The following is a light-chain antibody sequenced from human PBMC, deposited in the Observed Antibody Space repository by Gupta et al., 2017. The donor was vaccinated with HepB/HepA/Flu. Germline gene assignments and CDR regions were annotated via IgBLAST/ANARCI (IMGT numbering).Light chain of an antibody. J-gene: IGKJ3*01. CDR1: ESIGSS. Sequence: EVVLAQSPVTLSLSPGERAPLSCRASESIGSSLAWYQHQPGQAPRLLIYSASTRPTDSAPRFSGSGSGTDTTLTITSSEPEDFALDYCHRRSSWPPFAFGPGTKVDF. V-gene: IGKV3-11*01. CDR2: SAS. CDR3: HRRSSWPPFA.